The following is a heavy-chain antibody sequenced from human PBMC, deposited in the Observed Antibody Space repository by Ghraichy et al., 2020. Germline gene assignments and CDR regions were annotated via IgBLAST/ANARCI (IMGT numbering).Heavy chain of an antibody. CDR2: FYYTGST. V-gene: IGHV4-39*01. Sequence: SETLSLTCIVSGGSIRRSNYYWGWIRQPPGKGLEWIGNFYYTGSTYYNPSLQSRVTISADTSTNQVSLKLSAVSAADTPVYYCARRETPRMLLVEYWGQGTVVTVSS. J-gene: IGHJ4*02. CDR1: GGSIRRSNYY. CDR3: ARRETPRMLLVEY. D-gene: IGHD2-15*01.